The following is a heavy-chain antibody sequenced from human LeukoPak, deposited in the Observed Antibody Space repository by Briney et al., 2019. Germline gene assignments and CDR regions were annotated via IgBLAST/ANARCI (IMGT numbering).Heavy chain of an antibody. Sequence: SVKVSCKASGGTFSSYAISWVRQAPGQGLEWMGGIIPIFGTANYAQKFQGRVTITTDESTSTAYMELSSLRSEDTAVYYCATNTYYYGSGISFDYWGQGTLVTVSS. CDR3: ATNTYYYGSGISFDY. V-gene: IGHV1-69*05. D-gene: IGHD3-10*01. CDR1: GGTFSSYA. J-gene: IGHJ4*02. CDR2: IIPIFGTA.